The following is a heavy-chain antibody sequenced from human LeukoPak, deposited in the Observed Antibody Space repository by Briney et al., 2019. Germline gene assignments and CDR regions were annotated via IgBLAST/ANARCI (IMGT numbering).Heavy chain of an antibody. CDR2: IYYSGST. Sequence: SETLSLTCTVSGGSISSYYWSWIRQPPGEGLEWIGYIYYSGSTNYNPSLKSRVTISVDTSKNQFSLKLSSVTAADTAVYYCARDHGSSKTVGYYYGMDVWGQGTTVTVSS. V-gene: IGHV4-59*01. J-gene: IGHJ6*02. CDR3: ARDHGSSKTVGYYYGMDV. CDR1: GGSISSYY. D-gene: IGHD6-13*01.